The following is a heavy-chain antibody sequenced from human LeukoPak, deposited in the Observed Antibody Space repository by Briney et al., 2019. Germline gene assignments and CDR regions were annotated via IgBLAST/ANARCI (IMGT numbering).Heavy chain of an antibody. CDR2: ISYDGSNK. CDR1: GFTFSSYG. CDR3: AKAGSYSSSWYSDY. D-gene: IGHD6-13*01. J-gene: IGHJ4*02. V-gene: IGHV3-30*18. Sequence: GGSLRLSCAASGFTFSSYGMHWVRQAPGKGLEWVAVISYDGSNKYYADSVKGRFTISRDNSKNTLYLQMNSLRAEDTAVYYCAKAGSYSSSWYSDYWGQGTLVTVSS.